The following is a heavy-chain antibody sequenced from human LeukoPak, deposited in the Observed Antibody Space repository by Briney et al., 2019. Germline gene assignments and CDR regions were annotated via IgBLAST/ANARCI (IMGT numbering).Heavy chain of an antibody. Sequence: GGSLRLSYAASGFTFSSYAMSWVRQAPGKGLEWVSAISGSGGSTYYADSVKGRFTISRDNSKNTLYLQMNSLRAEDTAVYYCAKERITMIVVVITREHYDYWGQGTLVTVSS. V-gene: IGHV3-23*01. J-gene: IGHJ4*02. D-gene: IGHD3-22*01. CDR3: AKERITMIVVVITREHYDY. CDR1: GFTFSSYA. CDR2: ISGSGGST.